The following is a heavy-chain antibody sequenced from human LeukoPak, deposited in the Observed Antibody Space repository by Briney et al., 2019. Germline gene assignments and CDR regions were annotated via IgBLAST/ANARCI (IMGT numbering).Heavy chain of an antibody. V-gene: IGHV4-59*01. CDR3: ARESNRDGYYYYYMDV. CDR2: IYDSGST. Sequence: SETLSLTCAVSGGSISSYYWSWIRQPPGKGLEWIGYIYDSGSTNYNPSLKSRVTISVDTSKNQFSLKLSSVTAADTAVYYCARESNRDGYYYYYMDVWGKGTTVTVSS. J-gene: IGHJ6*03. D-gene: IGHD5-24*01. CDR1: GGSISSYY.